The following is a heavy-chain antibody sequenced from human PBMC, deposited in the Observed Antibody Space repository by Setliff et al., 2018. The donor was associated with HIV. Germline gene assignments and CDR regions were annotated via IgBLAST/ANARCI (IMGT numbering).Heavy chain of an antibody. J-gene: IGHJ6*02. CDR1: GGSISSGSYH. Sequence: SETLSLTCTVSGGSISSGSYHWSWIRQPAGKGLEWIGPIYTSGSTNYNPSIKSRVTISVDTSKNQFSLKLSSVTAADTAVYYCARSPYSSSWTGVYYYYYGMDVWGQGTTVTVSS. CDR2: IYTSGST. CDR3: ARSPYSSSWTGVYYYYYGMDV. D-gene: IGHD6-13*01. V-gene: IGHV4-61*02.